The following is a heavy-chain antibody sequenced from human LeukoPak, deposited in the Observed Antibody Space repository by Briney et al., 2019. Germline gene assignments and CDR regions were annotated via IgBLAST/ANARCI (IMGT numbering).Heavy chain of an antibody. CDR1: GGSISSHY. CDR3: AREVVWSGYFEY. D-gene: IGHD3-9*01. V-gene: IGHV4-59*11. CDR2: IHYSGST. J-gene: IGHJ4*02. Sequence: KPSETLSLTCTVSGGSISSHYWGWIRQPPGKGLEWIGYIHYSGSTSYNPSLKSRVTMSLDTSKNHFSLKLTSVTTADTAVYYCAREVVWSGYFEYWGQGVLVSVSS.